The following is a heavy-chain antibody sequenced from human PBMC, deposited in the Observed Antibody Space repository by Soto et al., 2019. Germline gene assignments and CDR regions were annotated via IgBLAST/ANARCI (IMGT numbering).Heavy chain of an antibody. Sequence: GGSLRLSCAASGFTFSSCYMTWVRQGPGKGLEWVANIKHDGSEKSYVDSVKGRFTISRDNAKNSLYLQMNSLRVEDTAVYYCVRDQPSGYSYVGMDVWGQGTTVTVSS. J-gene: IGHJ6*02. CDR1: GFTFSSCY. D-gene: IGHD6-19*01. V-gene: IGHV3-7*01. CDR3: VRDQPSGYSYVGMDV. CDR2: IKHDGSEK.